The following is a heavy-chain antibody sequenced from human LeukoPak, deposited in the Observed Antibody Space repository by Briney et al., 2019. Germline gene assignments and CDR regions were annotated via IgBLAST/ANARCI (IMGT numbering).Heavy chain of an antibody. CDR3: PRYCTFRTCSATQFDA. V-gene: IGHV3-21*01. Sequence: GGSLRLSSAASGFTFSSYSMNWVRQAPGKGLEWVSCISSSSSYIYYADSVKGRFTTSRENAKNSLYLQMNSLRADDSAVYYCPRYCTFRTCSATQFDAWGQGTLVTVSS. J-gene: IGHJ5*02. CDR1: GFTFSSYS. D-gene: IGHD2-8*01. CDR2: ISSSSSYI.